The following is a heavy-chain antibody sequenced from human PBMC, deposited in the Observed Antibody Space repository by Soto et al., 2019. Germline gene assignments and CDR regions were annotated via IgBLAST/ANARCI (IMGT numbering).Heavy chain of an antibody. CDR2: IHYSGST. J-gene: IGHJ5*02. V-gene: IGHV4-31*03. Sequence: SETLSLTCTVSGGSISSGGYYWSWIRQHPGKGLEWIGYIHYSGSTYYNPSLKSRVTISVDTTKNQFSLKVNSVTAADTAVYYCARMADYYDSSGYYQERVSWGQGTLVTVSS. D-gene: IGHD3-22*01. CDR3: ARMADYYDSSGYYQERVS. CDR1: GGSISSGGYY.